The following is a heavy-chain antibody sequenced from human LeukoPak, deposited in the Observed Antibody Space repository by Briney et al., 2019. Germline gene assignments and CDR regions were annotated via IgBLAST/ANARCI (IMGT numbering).Heavy chain of an antibody. Sequence: GGSLSLSCAASGFTFSSYAMHWVRQAPGKGLEWVAVISYDGSNKYCADSVKGRFTISRDNSKNTLYLQMNSLRAEDTAVYYCARESGVAPAVAFDIWGQGTMVTVSS. V-gene: IGHV3-30*14. J-gene: IGHJ3*02. CDR2: ISYDGSNK. CDR1: GFTFSSYA. D-gene: IGHD3-3*01. CDR3: ARESGVAPAVAFDI.